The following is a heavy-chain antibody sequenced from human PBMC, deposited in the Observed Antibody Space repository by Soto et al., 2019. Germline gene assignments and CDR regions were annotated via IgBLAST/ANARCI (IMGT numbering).Heavy chain of an antibody. V-gene: IGHV4-39*01. CDR3: ARGLSSPSATGI. CDR2: IHNSGST. D-gene: IGHD6-6*01. Sequence: QPQLQESGPGLVKPSETLSLTCTVSGGSVSSCCNYWGWVRQPPGKGLEWIGSIHNSGSTSYNPCLRSRVTISVDTPKNQSSLTLTSVTAADTAVYYCARGLSSPSATGIWGQGILVTVSS. J-gene: IGHJ4*02. CDR1: GGSVSSCCNY.